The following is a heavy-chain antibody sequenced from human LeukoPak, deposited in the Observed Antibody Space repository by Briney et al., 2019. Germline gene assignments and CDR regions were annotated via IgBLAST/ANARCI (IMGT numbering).Heavy chain of an antibody. CDR2: ISGSAATT. J-gene: IGHJ4*02. V-gene: IGHV3-23*01. CDR1: GFSFSSYG. CDR3: AKSHGYSYGFDY. Sequence: GGSLRLSCAASGFSFSSYGMNWVRQAPGKGLEWVSLISGSAATTYYADSVKGRFTISRDNSKNTLYLQMNSLRAEDTAVYYCAKSHGYSYGFDYWGQGTLVTVSS. D-gene: IGHD5-18*01.